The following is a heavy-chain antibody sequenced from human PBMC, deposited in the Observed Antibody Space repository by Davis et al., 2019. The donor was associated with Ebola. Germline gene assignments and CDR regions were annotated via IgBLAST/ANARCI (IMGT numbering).Heavy chain of an antibody. CDR1: GVTFSDYS. D-gene: IGHD3-3*01. Sequence: PGGSLRLSCAASGVTFSDYSMSWVRQSPGKGLEWLSYISSGGVTTYYADSVKGRFTISRDNARNSLYLQMNSLRDEDTAVYYCACTIFGVVSSFDHWGQGTLVTVSS. J-gene: IGHJ4*02. V-gene: IGHV3-48*02. CDR2: ISSGGVTT. CDR3: ACTIFGVVSSFDH.